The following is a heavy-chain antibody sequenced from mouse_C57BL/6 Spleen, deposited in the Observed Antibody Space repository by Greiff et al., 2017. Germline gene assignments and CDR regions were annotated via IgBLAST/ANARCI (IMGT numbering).Heavy chain of an antibody. D-gene: IGHD1-1*01. V-gene: IGHV5-4*01. J-gene: IGHJ2*01. CDR2: ISDGGSYT. CDR1: GFTFSSYA. Sequence: EVQGVESGGGLVKPGGSLKLSCAASGFTFSSYAMSWVRQTPEKRLEWVATISDGGSYTYYPDNVKGRFTISSDNAKNNLYLQMNHLKAEDTAMYYCARNGDGSSEGGAFDYWGQGTTLTVSS. CDR3: ARNGDGSSEGGAFDY.